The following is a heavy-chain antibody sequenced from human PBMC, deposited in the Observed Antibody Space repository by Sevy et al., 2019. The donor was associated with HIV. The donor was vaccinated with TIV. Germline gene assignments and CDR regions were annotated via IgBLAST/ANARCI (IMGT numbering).Heavy chain of an antibody. Sequence: GGSLRLSCAASGFTFSSYDMHWVRQATGKGLEWVSAIGTAGDTYYPGSVKGRFTISRENAKNSLYLQMNNLRAGDTAVYYCARGKVFRAFDIWGQGTMVTVSS. CDR3: ARGKVFRAFDI. V-gene: IGHV3-13*01. CDR2: IGTAGDT. CDR1: GFTFSSYD. D-gene: IGHD2-8*01. J-gene: IGHJ3*02.